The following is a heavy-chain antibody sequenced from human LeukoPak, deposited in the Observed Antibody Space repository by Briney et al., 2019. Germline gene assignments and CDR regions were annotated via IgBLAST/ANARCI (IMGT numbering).Heavy chain of an antibody. CDR2: INPNSGGT. CDR3: ARARRVGPIGGWFDP. CDR1: GYTFTGYY. Sequence: GASVKVSCTASGYTFTGYYMHWVRQAPGQGLEWMGRINPNSGGTNYAQKFQGRVTMTRDTSISTAYMELSRLRSDDTAVYYCARARRVGPIGGWFDPWGQGTLVTVSS. D-gene: IGHD3-16*01. V-gene: IGHV1-2*06. J-gene: IGHJ5*02.